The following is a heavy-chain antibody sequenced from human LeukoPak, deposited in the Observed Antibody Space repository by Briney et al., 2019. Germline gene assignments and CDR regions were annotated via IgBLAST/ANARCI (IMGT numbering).Heavy chain of an antibody. J-gene: IGHJ6*02. CDR3: ARDRSYYYGMDV. CDR2: ISYDGSDK. CDR1: GFTFSSYG. V-gene: IGHV3-30*03. Sequence: GGSLRLSCAASGFTFSSYGMHWVRQAPGKGLEWVAVISYDGSDKFSADSVKGRFTISRDNSKNTLYLQMNSLRVEDTAVYYCARDRSYYYGMDVWGQGTTVTVSS.